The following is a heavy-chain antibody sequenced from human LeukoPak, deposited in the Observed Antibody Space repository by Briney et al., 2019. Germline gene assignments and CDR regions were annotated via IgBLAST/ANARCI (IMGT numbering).Heavy chain of an antibody. CDR3: ARARPSSSALRYFDY. CDR1: GYTFTGYY. V-gene: IGHV1-2*02. CDR2: INPNSGGT. J-gene: IGHJ4*02. D-gene: IGHD6-6*01. Sequence: GASVKVSCKASGYTFTGYYMHWVRQAPGQGLEWMGWINPNSGGTNYAQKFQGRVTMTRDTSISTAYMELSRLRSDDTAVYYCARARPSSSALRYFDYWGQGTLVTVSS.